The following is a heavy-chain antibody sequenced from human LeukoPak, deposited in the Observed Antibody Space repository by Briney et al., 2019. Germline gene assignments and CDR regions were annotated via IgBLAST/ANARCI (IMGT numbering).Heavy chain of an antibody. CDR2: FDPEDGET. V-gene: IGHV1-24*01. Sequence: ASVKVSCQVSGYTLTELSMHWVRQAPGKGLEWMGGFDPEDGETIYAQKFQGRVTMTEDTSTDTAYMELSSLRSEDTAVYYCATGSRSITMVRGVAPWFDPWGQGTLVTVSS. CDR3: ATGSRSITMVRGVAPWFDP. CDR1: GYTLTELS. D-gene: IGHD3-10*01. J-gene: IGHJ5*02.